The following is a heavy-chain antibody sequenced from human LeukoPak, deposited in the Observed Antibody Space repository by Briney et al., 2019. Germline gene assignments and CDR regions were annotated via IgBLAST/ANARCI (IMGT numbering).Heavy chain of an antibody. CDR3: ARDKWEPRYAFDI. CDR1: GYTFTGYY. Sequence: ASVKVSGKASGYTFTGYYMHWVRQAPGQGLEWMGWINPNSGGTNYAQKFQGRVTMTRDTSISTAYMELSRLRSDDTAVYYCARDKWEPRYAFDIWGQGTMVTVSS. V-gene: IGHV1-2*02. CDR2: INPNSGGT. J-gene: IGHJ3*02. D-gene: IGHD1-26*01.